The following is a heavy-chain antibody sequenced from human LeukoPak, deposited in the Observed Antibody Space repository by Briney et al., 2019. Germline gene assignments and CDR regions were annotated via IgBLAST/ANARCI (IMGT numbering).Heavy chain of an antibody. Sequence: GGSLRLSCAASGFTFSSYGMHWVRQAPGKGLEWVAFIRYDGSNKYYADSVKGRFTISRDNSKNTLYLQMNSLRAEDTAVYYCAKDPYYDSSGFEYWGQGTLVTVSS. CDR3: AKDPYYDSSGFEY. CDR2: IRYDGSNK. D-gene: IGHD3-22*01. J-gene: IGHJ4*02. CDR1: GFTFSSYG. V-gene: IGHV3-30*02.